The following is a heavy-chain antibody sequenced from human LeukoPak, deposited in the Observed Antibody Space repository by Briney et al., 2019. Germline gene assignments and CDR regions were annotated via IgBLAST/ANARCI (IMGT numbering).Heavy chain of an antibody. CDR2: IIPIFGTA. CDR1: GGTFSSYA. CDR3: ARDQGSPYYYMDV. V-gene: IGHV1-69*05. D-gene: IGHD3-10*01. J-gene: IGHJ6*03. Sequence: ASVKVSCKASGGTFSSYAISWVRQAPGQGLEWMGRIIPIFGTANYAQKFQGRVTITTDESTSTAYMELSSLRSEDTAVCYCARDQGSPYYYMDVWGKGTTVTVSS.